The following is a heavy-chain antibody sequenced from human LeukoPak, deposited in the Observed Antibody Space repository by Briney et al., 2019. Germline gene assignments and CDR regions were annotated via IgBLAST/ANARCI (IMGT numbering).Heavy chain of an antibody. D-gene: IGHD3-22*01. CDR2: IKSDGSTT. V-gene: IGHV3-74*01. J-gene: IGHJ5*02. CDR3: VRVAPLDNSGPT. Sequence: GGSLRLSCAASGFTFSGYYMHWVRQAPGKGLVWVSRIKSDGSTTNYADSVKGRFTISRDNAKTTLYLQMNSLRAEDTAVYYCVRVAPLDNSGPTWGQGTLVTVSS. CDR1: GFTFSGYY.